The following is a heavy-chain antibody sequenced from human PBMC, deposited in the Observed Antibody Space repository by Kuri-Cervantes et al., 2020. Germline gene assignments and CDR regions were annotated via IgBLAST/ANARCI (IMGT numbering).Heavy chain of an antibody. V-gene: IGHV4-34*01. CDR1: GRSFSGYY. CDR2: INHSGST. CDR3: ARDGCSSTSCYYFSAFDI. Sequence: ESLKISCAVYGRSFSGYYWSWIRQPPGKGLEWIGEINHSGSTNYNPSLKSRVTISEDTSKNQFSLKLSSVTAADTAVYYCARDGCSSTSCYYFSAFDIWGQGTMVTVSS. J-gene: IGHJ3*02. D-gene: IGHD2-2*01.